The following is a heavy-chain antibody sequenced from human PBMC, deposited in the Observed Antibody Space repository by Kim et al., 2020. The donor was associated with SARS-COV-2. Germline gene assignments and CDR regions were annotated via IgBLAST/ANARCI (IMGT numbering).Heavy chain of an antibody. Sequence: GGSLRLSCVASGFTFSTYGMHWVRQAPGKGLEWVAVIWYDGSNKYYADSVKGRFTASRDDSKNTVYLQMSSLRAEDPAVYYCGRARGSYYYYMDVWGKGTTVTVSS. CDR3: GRARGSYYYYMDV. CDR2: IWYDGSNK. J-gene: IGHJ6*03. CDR1: GFTFSTYG. V-gene: IGHV3-33*01. D-gene: IGHD3-16*01.